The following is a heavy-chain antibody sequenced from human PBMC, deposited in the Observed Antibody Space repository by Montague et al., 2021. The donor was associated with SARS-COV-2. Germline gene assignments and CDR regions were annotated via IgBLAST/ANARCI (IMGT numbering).Heavy chain of an antibody. CDR2: IYYTGST. D-gene: IGHD1-1*01. CDR1: GGSISSYY. V-gene: IGHV4-59*01. CDR3: ARAQNTCFIANCVNYFDF. J-gene: IGHJ4*02. Sequence: SETLSLTCTVSGGSISSYYWSWIRQPPGKGLEWIGNIYYTGSTKYNPSLTRRVPMSLYRPTNRFSLRLNSVTAAATAMYYCARAQNTCFIANCVNYFDFWGLGAQVTVSS.